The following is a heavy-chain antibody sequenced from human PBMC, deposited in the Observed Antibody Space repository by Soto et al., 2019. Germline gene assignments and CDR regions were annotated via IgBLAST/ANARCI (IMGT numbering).Heavy chain of an antibody. CDR3: ARSAQGFNTGWDLGY. D-gene: IGHD6-19*01. CDR1: GGSINSGGYY. V-gene: IGHV4-31*03. J-gene: IGHJ4*02. Sequence: SETLSLTCSVSGGSINSGGYYWSWIRQHPGKDLEWIGYIYYSGSTSYNPSLKSRVTISVDTLKNHFSLRLTSVTAADTAVYYCARSAQGFNTGWDLGYWGQGILVTGSS. CDR2: IYYSGST.